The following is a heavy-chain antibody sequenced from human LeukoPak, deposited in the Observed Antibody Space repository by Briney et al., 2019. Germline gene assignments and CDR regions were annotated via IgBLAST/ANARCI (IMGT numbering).Heavy chain of an antibody. CDR3: AKERRRGSSYGLDAFDF. CDR2: ISGSSGST. Sequence: GGSLRLSCTASGFTFSSYAMSWVRQAPGKGLEWVSGISGSSGSTYYADSMKGRFTISRDNSKNTLYLQMNSLRAEDTAVYYCAKERRRGSSYGLDAFDFWGQGTMVTVSS. CDR1: GFTFSSYA. J-gene: IGHJ3*01. V-gene: IGHV3-23*01. D-gene: IGHD5-18*01.